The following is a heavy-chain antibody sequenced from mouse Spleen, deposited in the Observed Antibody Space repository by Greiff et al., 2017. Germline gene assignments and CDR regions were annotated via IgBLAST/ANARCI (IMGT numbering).Heavy chain of an antibody. CDR2: IDPSDSYT. J-gene: IGHJ3*01. Sequence: QVQLQQPGAELVKPGASVKLSCKASGYTFTSYWMQWVKQRPGQGLEWIGEIDPSDSYTNYNQKFKGKATLTVDTSSSTAYMQLSSLTSEDSAVYYCARAVGYPWFAYWGQGTLVTVSA. D-gene: IGHD2-2*01. V-gene: IGHV1-50*01. CDR1: GYTFTSYW. CDR3: ARAVGYPWFAY.